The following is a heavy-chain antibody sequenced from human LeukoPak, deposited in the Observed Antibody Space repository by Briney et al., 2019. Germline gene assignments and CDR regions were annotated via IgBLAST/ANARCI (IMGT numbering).Heavy chain of an antibody. J-gene: IGHJ5*02. V-gene: IGHV3-30*04. CDR2: ISYDGSNK. Sequence: GGSLRLSCAASGFTFSSYAMHWVRQAPGKGLEWVAVISYDGSNKYYADSVKGRFTISRDNSKNTLYLQMNSLRAEDTAVYYCARGDYEGGPWGQGTLVTVSS. D-gene: IGHD4-17*01. CDR1: GFTFSSYA. CDR3: ARGDYEGGP.